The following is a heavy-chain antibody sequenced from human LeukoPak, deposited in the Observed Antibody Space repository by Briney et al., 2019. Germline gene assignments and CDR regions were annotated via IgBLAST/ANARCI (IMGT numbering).Heavy chain of an antibody. CDR3: VRHHKYCSSTSCYKVGDPTDAFAI. V-gene: IGHV4-39*01. CDR1: GFTFSTFW. J-gene: IGHJ3*02. Sequence: PGGSLRLSCAASGFTFSTFWMNWIRQPPGKGLEWIGSVFYTGSTYYNPSLQSRITVSVDTSKNQLSLKLTSVTAADTAVYYCVRHHKYCSSTSCYKVGDPTDAFAIWGLGTMVIVSS. CDR2: VFYTGST. D-gene: IGHD2-2*01.